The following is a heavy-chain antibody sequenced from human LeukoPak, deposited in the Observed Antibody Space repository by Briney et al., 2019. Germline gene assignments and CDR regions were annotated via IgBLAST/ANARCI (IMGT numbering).Heavy chain of an antibody. V-gene: IGHV4-59*01. D-gene: IGHD2-21*02. CDR1: GGSISSYY. J-gene: IGHJ4*02. CDR2: IYYSGST. Sequence: PSETLSLTCTVSGGSISSYYWSWVRQPPGKGLEWVGYIYYSGSTNYNHSRKSRVTISVDTSKIQFSLKLSSVTAADTAVYYCARHTPRYCGGDCYHFDYWGQGTLVTVSS. CDR3: ARHTPRYCGGDCYHFDY.